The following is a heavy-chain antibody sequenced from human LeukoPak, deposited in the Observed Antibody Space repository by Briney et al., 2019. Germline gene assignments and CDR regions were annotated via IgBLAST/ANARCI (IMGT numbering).Heavy chain of an antibody. Sequence: SETLSPTCTVSNDSISSYCCSWVRQPPGKGLEWIGFMCPSGRTDYNPSLKSRVTMSVDTSKNQLSMELRSLTAADTAVYYCATSYDGKTAPYDLWGHGTLVTVSS. CDR1: NDSISSYC. D-gene: IGHD4-23*01. J-gene: IGHJ5*02. CDR2: MCPSGRT. CDR3: ATSYDGKTAPYDL. V-gene: IGHV4-4*08.